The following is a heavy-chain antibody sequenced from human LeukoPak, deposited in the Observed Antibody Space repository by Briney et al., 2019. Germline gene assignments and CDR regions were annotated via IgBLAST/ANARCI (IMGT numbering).Heavy chain of an antibody. V-gene: IGHV3-23*01. Sequence: GGSLRLSCAASGFTFSSHGMNWVRQAPGKGLEWGSGISPNGVITYYADSVKGRFTISRDNSKNTLYLLMNILRAEDTAVYHCAKVRAPLWGKDYWGQGTLVTVSS. CDR3: AKVRAPLWGKDY. D-gene: IGHD3-16*01. CDR2: ISPNGVIT. J-gene: IGHJ4*02. CDR1: GFTFSSHG.